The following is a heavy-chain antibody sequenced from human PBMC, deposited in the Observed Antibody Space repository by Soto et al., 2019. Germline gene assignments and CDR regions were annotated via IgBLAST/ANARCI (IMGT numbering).Heavy chain of an antibody. J-gene: IGHJ6*02. D-gene: IGHD3-9*01. Sequence: PGGSLRLSCAASGFTFSSYAMSWVRQAPGKGLEWVSAISGSGGSTYYADSVKGRFTISRDNSKNTLYLQMNSLRAEDTAVYYCAKDHYDILSSPKYYGMDFWGQGTTVTVSS. CDR1: GFTFSSYA. CDR3: AKDHYDILSSPKYYGMDF. V-gene: IGHV3-23*01. CDR2: ISGSGGST.